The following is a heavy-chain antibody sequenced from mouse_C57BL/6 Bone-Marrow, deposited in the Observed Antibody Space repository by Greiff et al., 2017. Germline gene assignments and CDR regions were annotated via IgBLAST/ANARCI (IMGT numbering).Heavy chain of an antibody. CDR1: GFTFSSYA. J-gene: IGHJ4*01. D-gene: IGHD2-3*01. CDR3: ARGLLPYAMDY. Sequence: EVKVVESGGGLVKPGGSLKLSCAASGFTFSSYAMSWVRQTPEKRLEWVATISDGGSYTYYPDNVKGRFTISRDNAKNNRYLQLSHLKSEDTAMYYCARGLLPYAMDYWGQGTSVTVSS. CDR2: ISDGGSYT. V-gene: IGHV5-4*03.